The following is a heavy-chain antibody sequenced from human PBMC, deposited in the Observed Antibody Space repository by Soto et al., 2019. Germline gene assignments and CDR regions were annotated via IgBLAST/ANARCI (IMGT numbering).Heavy chain of an antibody. V-gene: IGHV3-30-3*01. D-gene: IGHD1-26*01. CDR3: ARGGSYDHYYGMDV. Sequence: LRLSCAASGFTFSSYAMHWVRQAAGKGLEWVAVISYDGSNKYYADSVKGRFTISRDNSKNTLYLQMNSLRAEDTAVYYCARGGSYDHYYGMDVWGQGTTVTVSS. CDR2: ISYDGSNK. CDR1: GFTFSSYA. J-gene: IGHJ6*02.